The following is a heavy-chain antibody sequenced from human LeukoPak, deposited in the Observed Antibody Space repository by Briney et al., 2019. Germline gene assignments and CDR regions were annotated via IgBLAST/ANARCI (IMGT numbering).Heavy chain of an antibody. CDR1: GGTFKNYA. D-gene: IGHD2-2*02. CDR2: ILPIFGTT. Sequence: SVKVSCKASGGTFKNYAISWVRQAPGQGLEWMGGILPIFGTTNYAQKFQARVTITADESTSTAYMELSSLRSEDTAVYYCARVAGGRYCSSTSCYMRGWFDPWGQGTLVTVSS. J-gene: IGHJ5*02. V-gene: IGHV1-69*13. CDR3: ARVAGGRYCSSTSCYMRGWFDP.